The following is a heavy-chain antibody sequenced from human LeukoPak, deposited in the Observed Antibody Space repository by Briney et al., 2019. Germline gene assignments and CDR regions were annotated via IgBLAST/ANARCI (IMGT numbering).Heavy chain of an antibody. CDR3: ASRLRWDAFDI. D-gene: IGHD2-21*01. J-gene: IGHJ3*02. CDR1: GFTFSSYS. V-gene: IGHV3-21*01. Sequence: GGSLRLYCAASGFTFSSYSMNWVRPAPAKGLEWVSSISSSSYIYYADSVKGRFTISRDNAKNSLYLQMNSLRAEDTAVYYCASRLRWDAFDIWGQGTMVTVSS. CDR2: ISSSSYI.